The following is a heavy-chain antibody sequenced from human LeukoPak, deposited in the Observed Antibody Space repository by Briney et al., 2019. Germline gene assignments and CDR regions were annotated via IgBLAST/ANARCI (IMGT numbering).Heavy chain of an antibody. J-gene: IGHJ5*02. CDR3: ARQYYGSGPA. V-gene: IGHV4-34*01. Sequence: SETLSLTCAVYGGSFSGYYWSWIRQPPGKGLEWIGEINHSGSTNYNPSLKSRVTISVDTSKNQFSLKLSSVTAADTAVYYCARQYYGSGPAWGQGTLVTVSS. CDR1: GGSFSGYY. D-gene: IGHD3-10*01. CDR2: INHSGST.